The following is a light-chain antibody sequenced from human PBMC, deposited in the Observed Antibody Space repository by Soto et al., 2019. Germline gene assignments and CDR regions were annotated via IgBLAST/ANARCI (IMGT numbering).Light chain of an antibody. CDR2: DAV. CDR3: QQYGSSPPSI. CDR1: QIVTSNY. V-gene: IGKV3-20*01. Sequence: ETVLAQSPGTLSLSPGESATLSCTASQIVTSNYLAWYQQKPGQAPKLLIYDAVYRATGIPDRFSGSGSGTDFTLTIRRLEPEDFAVYSCQQYGSSPPSIFGQGTRLEIK. J-gene: IGKJ5*01.